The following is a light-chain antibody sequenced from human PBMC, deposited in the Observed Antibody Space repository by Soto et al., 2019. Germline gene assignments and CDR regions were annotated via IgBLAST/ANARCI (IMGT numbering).Light chain of an antibody. V-gene: IGLV1-44*01. J-gene: IGLJ3*02. CDR1: RSNIGSDT. CDR3: ASWDASPNGWV. Sequence: QPVLTQPPSASGTPGQRVTISCSGSRSNIGSDTVNWYQQLPGTAPKLLIHRTNQRPSGVPGRFSGSKSGTSASLAISGLQPEDEADYHCASWDASPNGWVFGGGTKLTVL. CDR2: RTN.